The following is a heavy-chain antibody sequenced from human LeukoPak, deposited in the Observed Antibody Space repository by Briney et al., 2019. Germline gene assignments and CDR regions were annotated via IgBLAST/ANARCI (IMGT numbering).Heavy chain of an antibody. CDR2: MYTSGST. J-gene: IGHJ4*02. D-gene: IGHD1-26*01. V-gene: IGHV4-59*10. CDR1: GGSFSGYY. CDR3: ARQSGNTNYFDL. Sequence: SETLSLTCAVYGGSFSGYYWSWIRQPPGKGLEWIGRMYTSGSTNYNPSLKSRVTMSVDTSKNQFSLKMSSVTAADTAVYYCARQSGNTNYFDLWGQGTLVTVSS.